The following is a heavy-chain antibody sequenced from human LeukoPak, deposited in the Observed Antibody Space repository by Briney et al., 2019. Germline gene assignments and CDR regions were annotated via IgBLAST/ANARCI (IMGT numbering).Heavy chain of an antibody. Sequence: GGSLRLSCAASGFTFSSYSMNWVRQAPGKGLEWVSYIGSSSSTIYYADSVKGRFTIPRDNAKNSLYLQMNSLRDEDTAVYYCARGYSYGCKYWGQGTLVTVSS. V-gene: IGHV3-48*02. CDR3: ARGYSYGCKY. CDR1: GFTFSSYS. J-gene: IGHJ4*02. CDR2: IGSSSSTI. D-gene: IGHD5-18*01.